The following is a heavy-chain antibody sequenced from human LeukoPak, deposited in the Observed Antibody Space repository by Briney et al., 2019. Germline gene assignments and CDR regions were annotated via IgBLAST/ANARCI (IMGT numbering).Heavy chain of an antibody. CDR2: LNPDGSIK. CDR3: ARAVDVADY. J-gene: IGHJ4*02. Sequence: PGGSLRLSCVASGSTFGHSFMSWVRQAPGGGLEWVANLNPDGSIKFYADSVKGRFSISRDKARNSVYLQMNSLRGEDTAVYYCARAVDVADYWGQGTLVAVSS. CDR1: GSTFGHSF. D-gene: IGHD3-16*01. V-gene: IGHV3-7*04.